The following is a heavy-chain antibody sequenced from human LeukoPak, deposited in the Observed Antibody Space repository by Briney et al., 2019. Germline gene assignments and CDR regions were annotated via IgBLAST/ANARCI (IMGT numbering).Heavy chain of an antibody. CDR3: ARTTGGPASTWAFDI. Sequence: GGSLRLSCAASGFTFSTYWMHWVRHAPGKGLVWVSRNSGDGSATTYADSMKGRFTVSRDNAKNTLYLQLSSLRAEDTAIYYCARTTGGPASTWAFDIWGQGTMVTVS. D-gene: IGHD6-13*01. J-gene: IGHJ3*02. CDR2: NSGDGSAT. V-gene: IGHV3-74*01. CDR1: GFTFSTYW.